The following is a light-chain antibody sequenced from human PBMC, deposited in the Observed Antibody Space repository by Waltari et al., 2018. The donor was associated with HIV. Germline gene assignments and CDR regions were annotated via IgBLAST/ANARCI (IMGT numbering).Light chain of an antibody. V-gene: IGLV2-14*03. Sequence: QSALTQPASVSGSPGQSITISCIGSNNDVGDYNHVAWYQQHPDKAPNLLIYDVTNRPPGVSNRFSCSKSGNTASLAISGLQAEDEADYFCTAYKYSTRSYVFGTGTKVTVL. CDR1: NNDVGDYNH. CDR3: TAYKYSTRSYV. J-gene: IGLJ1*01. CDR2: DVT.